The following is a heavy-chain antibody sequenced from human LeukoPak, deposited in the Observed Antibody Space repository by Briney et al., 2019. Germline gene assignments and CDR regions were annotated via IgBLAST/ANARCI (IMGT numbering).Heavy chain of an antibody. CDR2: IGTAGDT. CDR1: GFTFSSYD. CDR3: AREYSSGHFDY. V-gene: IGHV3-13*01. J-gene: IGHJ4*02. Sequence: GGSLRLSCAASGFTFSSYDMHWVRQATGKGLEWVSAIGTAGDTYYPGSVKGRFTISRENAKNSLYLQMNSLRAGDTAVYYCAREYSSGHFDYWGQGTLVTVSS. D-gene: IGHD6-19*01.